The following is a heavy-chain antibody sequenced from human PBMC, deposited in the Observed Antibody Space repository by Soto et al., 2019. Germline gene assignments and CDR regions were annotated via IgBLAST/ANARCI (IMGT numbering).Heavy chain of an antibody. CDR2: IWSDGSNR. V-gene: IGHV3-33*01. CDR1: GFTFTTYG. Sequence: QVQLVESGGGVVQPGRSLRLSCAASGFTFTTYGFHWVRQAPGKGLERVALIWSDGSNRYYADSVKGRFTISRDNFKNTLYLQMNSLRAEDKAVYYCAREGHEGWFDPWGQGTLVTVSS. CDR3: AREGHEGWFDP. J-gene: IGHJ5*02.